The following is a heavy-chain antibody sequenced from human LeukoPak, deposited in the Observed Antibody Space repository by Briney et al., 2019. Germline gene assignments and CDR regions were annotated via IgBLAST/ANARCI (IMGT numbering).Heavy chain of an antibody. CDR1: GYTFTGYY. Sequence: GASVKVSCKASGYTFTGYYMHWVRQAPGQGLEWMGWINPNSGGTNYAQKFRGRVTMTRDTSISTAYMELSRLRSDDTAVYYCARAQAQMVESDGIFYYYYYMDVRGKGTTVTVSS. V-gene: IGHV1-2*02. J-gene: IGHJ6*03. CDR2: INPNSGGT. D-gene: IGHD2-21*01. CDR3: ARAQAQMVESDGIFYYYYYMDV.